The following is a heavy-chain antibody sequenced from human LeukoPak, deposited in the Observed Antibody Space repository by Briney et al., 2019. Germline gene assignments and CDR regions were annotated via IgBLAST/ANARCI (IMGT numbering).Heavy chain of an antibody. V-gene: IGHV3-23*01. CDR2: ISGSGDST. J-gene: IGHJ4*02. Sequence: PGGSLRLSCAAPGFTFSSFAMSWVRQAPGNGLQWVSSISGSGDSTHFADSVKGRFTISRDNSKNTVYLQMNSLRAEDTAVYYCAKESPSFDYWGQGNLVTVSS. CDR3: AKESPSFDY. CDR1: GFTFSSFA.